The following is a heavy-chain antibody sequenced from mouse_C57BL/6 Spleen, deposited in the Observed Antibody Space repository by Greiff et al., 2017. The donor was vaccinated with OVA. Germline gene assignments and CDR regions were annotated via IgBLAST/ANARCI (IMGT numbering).Heavy chain of an antibody. CDR3: ARTPSLYYYAMDY. Sequence: VQLQQSGPELVKPGASVKISCKASGYAFSSSWMNWVKQRPGKGLEWIGRIYPGDGDTNYNGKFKGKATLTADKSSSTAYMQLSSLTSEDSAVYFCARTPSLYYYAMDYWGQGTSVTVSS. D-gene: IGHD6-1*01. V-gene: IGHV1-82*01. CDR1: GYAFSSSW. CDR2: IYPGDGDT. J-gene: IGHJ4*01.